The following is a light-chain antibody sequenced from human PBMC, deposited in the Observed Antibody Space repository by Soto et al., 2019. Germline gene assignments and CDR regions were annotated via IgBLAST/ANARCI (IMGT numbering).Light chain of an antibody. Sequence: QSVLTQPPSASGTPGQRFTISCSGGSSNIGSNTVNWYQQLPGTAPQLLIYNNNQRPSGVPDRLSGSKSGTTASLAISWLQSEEEADDYCAAWDASRNGVVFGGGTKLTVL. V-gene: IGLV1-44*01. CDR1: SSNIGSNT. J-gene: IGLJ2*01. CDR3: AAWDASRNGVV. CDR2: NNN.